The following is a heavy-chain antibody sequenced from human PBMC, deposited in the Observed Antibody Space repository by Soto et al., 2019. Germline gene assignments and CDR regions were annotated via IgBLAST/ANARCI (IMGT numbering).Heavy chain of an antibody. Sequence: PGESLKISCKISGYNFTDFWIGWVRQMPGKGLEWMGIIYTGDSDTRYSPSFQGQVSISVDKSLSAAFLKWSRLKASDTAIYYCARSPALKSGFDVWGQGTMVTVSS. V-gene: IGHV5-51*01. CDR2: IYTGDSDT. CDR3: ARSPALKSGFDV. CDR1: GYNFTDFW. D-gene: IGHD1-26*01. J-gene: IGHJ3*01.